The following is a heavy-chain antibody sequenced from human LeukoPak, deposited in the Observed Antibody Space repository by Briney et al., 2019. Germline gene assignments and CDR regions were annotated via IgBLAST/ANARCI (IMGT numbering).Heavy chain of an antibody. V-gene: IGHV4-61*08. J-gene: IGHJ2*01. CDR1: GGSISSGGYY. CDR2: IYYSGST. Sequence: PSETLSLTCTVSGGSISSGGYYWSWIRQPPGKGLEWIGYIYYSGSTNYNPSLKSRVTISVDTSKNQFSLKLSSVTAADTAVYYCARGDLQFNWYFDLWGRGTLVTVSS. CDR3: ARGDLQFNWYFDL. D-gene: IGHD5-24*01.